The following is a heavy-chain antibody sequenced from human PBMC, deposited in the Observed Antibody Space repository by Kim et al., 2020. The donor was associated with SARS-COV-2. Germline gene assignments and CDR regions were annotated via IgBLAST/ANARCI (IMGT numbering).Heavy chain of an antibody. Sequence: SVKVSCKASGGTFSSYAISWVRQAPGQGLEWMGGIIPIFGTANYAQKFQGRVTITADESTSTAYMELSSLRSEDTAVYYCARVSYGSVGLYYFDYWGQGTLVTVSS. V-gene: IGHV1-69*13. J-gene: IGHJ4*02. CDR1: GGTFSSYA. D-gene: IGHD5-18*01. CDR2: IIPIFGTA. CDR3: ARVSYGSVGLYYFDY.